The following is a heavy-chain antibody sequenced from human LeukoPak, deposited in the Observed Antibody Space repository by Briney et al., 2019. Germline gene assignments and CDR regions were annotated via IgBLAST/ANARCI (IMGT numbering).Heavy chain of an antibody. CDR3: ARAVAATKGSDAFDI. CDR1: GFTFSDYY. Sequence: GGSLRLSCAASGFTFSDYYMSWIRQAPGKRLEWISHISITGSIIFYADSVKGRFTVSSDNAKNSLYLQMNSLRAEDTAVYYCARAVAATKGSDAFDIWGQGTMVTVSS. V-gene: IGHV3-11*04. D-gene: IGHD2-15*01. J-gene: IGHJ3*02. CDR2: ISITGSII.